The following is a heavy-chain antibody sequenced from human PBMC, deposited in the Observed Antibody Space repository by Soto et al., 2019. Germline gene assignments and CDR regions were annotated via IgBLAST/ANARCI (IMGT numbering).Heavy chain of an antibody. CDR1: GYTFSAYY. V-gene: IGHV1-2*02. Sequence: QVQLVQSGAEVKKPGASVKVSCKTSGYTFSAYYIHWVRQAPGQGLEWMGWINPNSGGTKYAQKFQGRVTLTGVTAVSTAYMELIGLTSDDTAVYYCARALYCTGGRCYSRWFDPWGQGTLVTVSS. D-gene: IGHD2-15*01. J-gene: IGHJ5*02. CDR3: ARALYCTGGRCYSRWFDP. CDR2: INPNSGGT.